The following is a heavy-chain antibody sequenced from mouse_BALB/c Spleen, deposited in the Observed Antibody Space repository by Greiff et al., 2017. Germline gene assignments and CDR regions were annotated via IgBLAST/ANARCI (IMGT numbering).Heavy chain of an antibody. D-gene: IGHD2-10*02. CDR3: ARDGYGNPWFAY. CDR2: ISDGGSYT. J-gene: IGHJ3*01. CDR1: GFTFSDYY. V-gene: IGHV5-4*02. Sequence: EVHLVESGGGLVKPGGSLKLSCAASGFTFSDYYMYWVRQTPEKRLEWVATISDGGSYTYYPDSVKGRFTISRDNAKNNLYLQMSSLKSEDTAMYYCARDGYGNPWFAYWGQGTLVTVSA.